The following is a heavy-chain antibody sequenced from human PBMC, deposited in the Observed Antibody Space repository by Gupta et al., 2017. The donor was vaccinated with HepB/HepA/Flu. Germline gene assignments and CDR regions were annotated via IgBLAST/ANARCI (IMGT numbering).Heavy chain of an antibody. Sequence: QVQLVQSGAEVKKTGSSVQVSCKASGGSPRTPAFTWVRQAPGQGLEWLGGIIPFYGTTNYAQKLQGRVTITADKSTSTAYMELSSLRSDDTAVYYCARGVVFGTEEYFSYYMDVWGRGTTVIVSS. CDR3: ARGVVFGTEEYFSYYMDV. J-gene: IGHJ6*03. D-gene: IGHD3-3*01. CDR1: GGSPRTPA. V-gene: IGHV1-69*06. CDR2: IIPFYGTT.